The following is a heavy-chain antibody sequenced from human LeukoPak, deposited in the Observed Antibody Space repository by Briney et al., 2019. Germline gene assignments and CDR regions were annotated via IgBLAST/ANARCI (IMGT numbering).Heavy chain of an antibody. CDR3: ARGTGYCDSSVGIFDY. Sequence: GESLKISCKGSGYSFTSYWIGWVRQMPGKGLEWMGIIYPGDSDTRYSPSFQGQVTISADKSISTAYLQWSSLKASDTAMYYCARGTGYCDSSVGIFDYWGQGTLVTVSS. CDR1: GYSFTSYW. CDR2: IYPGDSDT. V-gene: IGHV5-51*03. J-gene: IGHJ4*02. D-gene: IGHD3-22*01.